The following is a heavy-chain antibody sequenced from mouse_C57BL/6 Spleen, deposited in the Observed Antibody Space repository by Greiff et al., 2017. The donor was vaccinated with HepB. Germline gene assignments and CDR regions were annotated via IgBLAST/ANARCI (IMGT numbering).Heavy chain of an antibody. CDR2: ICSGGSYT. D-gene: IGHD2-13*01. CDR1: GFTFSSYG. Sequence: EVQLMESGGDLVKPGESLKLSCAASGFTFSSYGMSWVRQTPDKRLEWVATICSGGSYTYYPDSVKGRFTISRDNAKNTLYLQMISLKSEDTAVYYSARHEGDYIYYAMDYWGHGTSVTVSS. V-gene: IGHV5-6*01. J-gene: IGHJ4*01. CDR3: ARHEGDYIYYAMDY.